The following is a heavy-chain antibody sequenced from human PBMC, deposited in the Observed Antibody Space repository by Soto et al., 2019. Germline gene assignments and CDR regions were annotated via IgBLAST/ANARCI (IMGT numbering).Heavy chain of an antibody. Sequence: GGSLRLSCAASGFTFSSYGMHWVRQAPGKGLEWVAVIWYDGSNKYYADSVKGRFTISRDNSKNTLYLQMNSLRAEDTAVYYCARSNGVPGDFDYWGQGTLVTSPQ. J-gene: IGHJ4*02. CDR1: GFTFSSYG. CDR2: IWYDGSNK. V-gene: IGHV3-33*01. D-gene: IGHD2-8*01. CDR3: ARSNGVPGDFDY.